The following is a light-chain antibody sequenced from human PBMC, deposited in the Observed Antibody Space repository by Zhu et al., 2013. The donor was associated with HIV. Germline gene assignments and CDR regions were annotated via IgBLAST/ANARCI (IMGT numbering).Light chain of an antibody. J-gene: IGLJ2*01. CDR2: EDN. CDR3: AAWDDSLSGPV. CDR1: SGSIASNY. V-gene: IGLV6-57*02. Sequence: NFMLTQPHSVSESPGKTVTISCTGSSGSIASNYVQWYQQRPGSAPTTVIYEDNQRPSGVPDRFSGSKSGTSASLAISGLRSEDEADYYCAAWDDSLSGPVFGGGTKLTVL.